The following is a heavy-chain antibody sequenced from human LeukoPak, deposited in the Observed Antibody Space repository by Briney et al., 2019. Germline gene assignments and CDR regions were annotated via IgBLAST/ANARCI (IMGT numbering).Heavy chain of an antibody. V-gene: IGHV3-33*01. CDR3: AREITMVPPGCMDV. D-gene: IGHD3-10*01. J-gene: IGHJ6*02. CDR2: IWYDGSNK. Sequence: GRSLRLSCAASGFTFSSYGMHWVRQAPGKGLEWVAVIWYDGSNKYYADSVKGRFTISRDNSKNTLYLQMNSLRAEDTAVYYCAREITMVPPGCMDVWGQGTTVPVSS. CDR1: GFTFSSYG.